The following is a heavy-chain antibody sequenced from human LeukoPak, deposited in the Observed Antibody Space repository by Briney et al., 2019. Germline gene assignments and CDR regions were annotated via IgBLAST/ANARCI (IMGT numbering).Heavy chain of an antibody. CDR1: GFTFSSYS. V-gene: IGHV3-21*01. J-gene: IGHJ4*02. D-gene: IGHD5-18*01. Sequence: SGGSLRLSCAASGFTFSSYSMNWVRQAPGKGLEWVSSISSSSSYIYYADSVKGRFTISRDNAKNSLYLQMNSLRAEDTAVYYCARDQGYSYGERLYYFDYWGQGTLVTVSS. CDR3: ARDQGYSYGERLYYFDY. CDR2: ISSSSSYI.